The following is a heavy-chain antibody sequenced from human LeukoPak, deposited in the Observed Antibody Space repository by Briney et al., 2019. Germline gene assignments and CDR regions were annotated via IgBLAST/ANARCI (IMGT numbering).Heavy chain of an antibody. V-gene: IGHV3-23*01. J-gene: IGHJ4*02. CDR1: GFTFSSFA. D-gene: IGHD6-13*01. Sequence: GVSLRLSCAASGFTFSSFAMNWVRQAPGKGLEWVSTMSGDATSTYYADSVKGRFTISRDNSKTTLFLQMNSLRAEDTAVYYCAERTSGSSWYSSDSWGQGTLVTVSS. CDR3: AERTSGSSWYSSDS. CDR2: MSGDATST.